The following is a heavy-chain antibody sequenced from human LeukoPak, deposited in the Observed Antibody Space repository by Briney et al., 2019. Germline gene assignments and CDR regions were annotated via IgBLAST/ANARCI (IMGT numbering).Heavy chain of an antibody. CDR1: GFTFSSYG. CDR2: ISSSGSAV. CDR3: ARGRGGYCSSTTCSHAFDI. V-gene: IGHV3-48*01. Sequence: GGSLRLSCAASGFTFSSYGMNWVRQAPGKGLEWVSYISSSGSAVYYTDSVKGRFTISRDNAKNSLYLQMNSLRAEDTAVYYCARGRGGYCSSTTCSHAFDIWGQGTMVTVSS. J-gene: IGHJ3*02. D-gene: IGHD2-2*01.